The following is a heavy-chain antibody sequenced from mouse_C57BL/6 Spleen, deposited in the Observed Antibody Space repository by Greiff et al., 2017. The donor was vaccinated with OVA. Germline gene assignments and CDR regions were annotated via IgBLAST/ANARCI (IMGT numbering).Heavy chain of an antibody. CDR3: ARGGLLRGYFDD. CDR1: GFTFSSYA. V-gene: IGHV5-4*03. Sequence: EVKLVESGGGLVKPGGSLKLSCAASGFTFSSYAMSWVRQTPEKRLEWVATISDGGSYTYYPANVKGRFTISRDNAKNNLYLQMSHLKSEDTAMYYCARGGLLRGYFDDWGQGTTLTVSS. J-gene: IGHJ2*01. CDR2: ISDGGSYT. D-gene: IGHD2-3*01.